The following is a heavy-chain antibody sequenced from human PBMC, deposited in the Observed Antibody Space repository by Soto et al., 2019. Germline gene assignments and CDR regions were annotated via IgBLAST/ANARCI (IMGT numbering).Heavy chain of an antibody. CDR2: LNGSGGST. D-gene: IGHD3-10*01. CDR1: VFTFSNYA. CDR3: ARGFSAGKGSPPNF. V-gene: IGHV3-23*01. J-gene: IGHJ4*02. Sequence: GGSLRLSCAASVFTFSNYAMTWVRQAPGKGLEWVSGLNGSGGSTSSADSVKGRFAISRDNSKNTLYLQMNNLRDGDAAVYYCARGFSAGKGSPPNFWGQGTLVTVSS.